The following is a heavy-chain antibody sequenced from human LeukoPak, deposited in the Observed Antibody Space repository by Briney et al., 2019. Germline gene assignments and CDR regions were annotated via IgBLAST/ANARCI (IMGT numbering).Heavy chain of an antibody. Sequence: SETLSLTCAVYGGSFSGYYWSWIRQPPGKGLEWIGEINHSGSTNYNPSLKSRVTISVDTSKNQFSLKLSSVTAADTAVYYCARLRSKAMVRGVIINGYYYYYMDVWGKGTTVTVSS. D-gene: IGHD3-10*01. CDR2: INHSGST. J-gene: IGHJ6*03. CDR3: ARLRSKAMVRGVIINGYYYYYMDV. V-gene: IGHV4-34*01. CDR1: GGSFSGYY.